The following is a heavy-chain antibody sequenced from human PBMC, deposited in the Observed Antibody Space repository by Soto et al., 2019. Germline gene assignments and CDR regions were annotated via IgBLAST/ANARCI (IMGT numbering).Heavy chain of an antibody. D-gene: IGHD3-3*01. CDR2: IYYSGST. Sequence: ETLSLTCTVSGGSISSYYWSWIRQPPGKGLEWIGYIYYSGSTNYNPSLKSRVTISVDTSKNQFSLRLSSVTAADTAVYYCARGYYDFWSGHPRWFDPWGQGTLVTVSS. CDR3: ARGYYDFWSGHPRWFDP. CDR1: GGSISSYY. J-gene: IGHJ5*02. V-gene: IGHV4-59*01.